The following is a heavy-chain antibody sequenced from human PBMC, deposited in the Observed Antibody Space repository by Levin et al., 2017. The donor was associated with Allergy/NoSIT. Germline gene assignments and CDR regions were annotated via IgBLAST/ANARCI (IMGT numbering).Heavy chain of an antibody. J-gene: IGHJ3*02. CDR3: ARDTYYYGSEDVDAFDI. CDR2: ISSSSSYT. CDR1: GFTFSDYY. Sequence: SCAASGFTFSDYYMSWIRQAPGKGLEWVSYISSSSSYTNYADSVKGRFTISRDNAKNSLYLQMNSLRAEDTAVYYCARDTYYYGSEDVDAFDIWGQGTMVTVSS. V-gene: IGHV3-11*05. D-gene: IGHD3-10*01.